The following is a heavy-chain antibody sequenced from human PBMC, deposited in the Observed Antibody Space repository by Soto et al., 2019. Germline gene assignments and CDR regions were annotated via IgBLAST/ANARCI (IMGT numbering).Heavy chain of an antibody. CDR2: IIPILGIA. CDR3: ARVPSVDYCDYGTYWYFDL. CDR1: GGTFSSYT. J-gene: IGHJ2*01. D-gene: IGHD4-17*01. V-gene: IGHV1-69*02. Sequence: QVQLVQSGAEVKKPGSSVKVSCKASGGTFSSYTISWVRQAPGQGLEWMGRIIPILGIANYAQKCQGRVTITADKSTSTAYMELSSLRSEDTAVYYCARVPSVDYCDYGTYWYFDLWGRGTLVTVSS.